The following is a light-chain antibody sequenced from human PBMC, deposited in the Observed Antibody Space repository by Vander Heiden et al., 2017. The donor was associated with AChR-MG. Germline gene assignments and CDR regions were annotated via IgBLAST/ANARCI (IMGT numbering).Light chain of an antibody. Sequence: DIVMTQSPDSLAVSLGERATIHCRSSQTVLYSSNNKNYLAWYQQKPGQPPKLLIYWASTRESGVPDRFSGSGSGTDFTLTISSLQAEDVAVYYCQQDYITHSFGQGTKVEIK. CDR3: QQDYITHS. CDR2: WAS. V-gene: IGKV4-1*01. J-gene: IGKJ1*01. CDR1: QTVLYSSNNKNY.